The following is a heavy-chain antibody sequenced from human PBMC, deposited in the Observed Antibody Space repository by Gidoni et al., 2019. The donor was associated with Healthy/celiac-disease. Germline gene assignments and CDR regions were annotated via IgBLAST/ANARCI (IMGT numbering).Heavy chain of an antibody. V-gene: IGHV4-59*01. J-gene: IGHJ5*02. D-gene: IGHD6-13*01. CDR3: ARERLVSIAAAGVVNWFDP. Sequence: IRQPPGKGLEWIGYIYYSGSTNYNPSLKSRVTISVDTSKNQFSLKLSSVTAADTAVYYCARERLVSIAAAGVVNWFDPWGQGTLVTVSS. CDR2: IYYSGST.